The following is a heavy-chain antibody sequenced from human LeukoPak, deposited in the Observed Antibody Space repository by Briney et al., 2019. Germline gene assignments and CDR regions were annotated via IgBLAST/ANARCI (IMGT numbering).Heavy chain of an antibody. Sequence: PSETLSLTCTVSGGSISSGSYYWSWIRQPAGKGLEWIGRIYTSGSTNYNPSLKSRVTISVDTSKNQFSLKLSSVTAADTAVYYCARGRRGSSRLDYWGQGNLV. V-gene: IGHV4-61*02. CDR1: GGSISSGSYY. CDR3: ARGRRGSSRLDY. CDR2: IYTSGST. J-gene: IGHJ4*02. D-gene: IGHD6-13*01.